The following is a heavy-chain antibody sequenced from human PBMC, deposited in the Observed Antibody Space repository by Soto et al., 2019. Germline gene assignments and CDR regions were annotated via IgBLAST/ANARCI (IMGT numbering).Heavy chain of an antibody. CDR1: GYSFTSYW. Sequence: GESLKISCKGSGYSFTSYWIGWVRQMPGKGLEWMGIIYPGDSDTRYSPSFQGQVTISADKSISTAYLQWSSLKASDTAMYYCARSRRRSGSGSSPLSYYYMDVWGKGTTVTVSS. D-gene: IGHD3-10*01. V-gene: IGHV5-51*01. CDR2: IYPGDSDT. CDR3: ARSRRRSGSGSSPLSYYYMDV. J-gene: IGHJ6*03.